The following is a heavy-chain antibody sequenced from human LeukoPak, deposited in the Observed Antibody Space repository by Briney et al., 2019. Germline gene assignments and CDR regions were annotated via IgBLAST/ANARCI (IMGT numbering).Heavy chain of an antibody. D-gene: IGHD6-19*01. CDR3: ARGVSVAGKGYFDP. Sequence: GASVKVSCKPSGYTFTDYYIHWVRQAPGQGLDWMGWINPKSGGTNYAQKFQGRVTMTRDTSISTAYMELSSLRSDDTAVYYCARGVSVAGKGYFDPWGRGTLVTVSS. CDR2: INPKSGGT. V-gene: IGHV1-2*02. J-gene: IGHJ5*02. CDR1: GYTFTDYY.